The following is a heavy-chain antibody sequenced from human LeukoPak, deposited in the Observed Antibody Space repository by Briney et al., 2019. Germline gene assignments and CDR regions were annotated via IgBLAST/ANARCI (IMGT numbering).Heavy chain of an antibody. D-gene: IGHD3-16*01. V-gene: IGHV1-24*01. CDR3: ATAGTNGGFDY. CDR1: GYTLTELS. Sequence: ASVKVSCKVSGYTLTELSMHWVRQAPGKGVEGMGGFDPEDGETTYAQKFQGRVTMTEDTSTDTAYMELSSLRSEDTAVYYCATAGTNGGFDYWGQGTLVTVSS. J-gene: IGHJ4*02. CDR2: FDPEDGET.